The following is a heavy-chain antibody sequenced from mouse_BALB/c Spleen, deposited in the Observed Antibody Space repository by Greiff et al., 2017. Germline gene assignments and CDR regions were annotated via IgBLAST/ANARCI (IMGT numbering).Heavy chain of an antibody. CDR3: ARDGYYASWFAY. Sequence: EVKLVESGGGLVQPGGSLKLSCAASGFTFSSYGMSWVRQTPDKRLELVATINSNGGSTYYPDSVKGRFTISRDNAKNTLYLQMSSLKSEDTAMYYCARDGYYASWFAYWGQGTLDTVSA. J-gene: IGHJ3*01. D-gene: IGHD2-3*01. V-gene: IGHV5-6-3*01. CDR1: GFTFSSYG. CDR2: INSNGGST.